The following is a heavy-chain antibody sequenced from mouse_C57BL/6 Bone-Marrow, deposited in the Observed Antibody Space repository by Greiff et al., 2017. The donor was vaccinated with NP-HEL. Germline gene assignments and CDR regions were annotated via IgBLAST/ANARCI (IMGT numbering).Heavy chain of an antibody. CDR1: GYSFTSYY. J-gene: IGHJ4*01. Sequence: VKLVESGPELVKPGASVKISCKASGYSFTSYYIHWVKQRPGQGLEWIGWIYPGSGNTKYNEKFKGKATLTADTSSSTAYMQLSSLTSEDSAVYYCASPFITTVVAHYYAMDYWGQGTSVTVSS. CDR2: IYPGSGNT. D-gene: IGHD1-1*01. CDR3: ASPFITTVVAHYYAMDY. V-gene: IGHV1-66*01.